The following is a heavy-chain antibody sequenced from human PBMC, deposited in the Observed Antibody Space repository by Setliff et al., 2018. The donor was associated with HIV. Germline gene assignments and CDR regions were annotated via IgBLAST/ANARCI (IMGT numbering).Heavy chain of an antibody. CDR1: GFTFSSYW. V-gene: IGHV3-74*01. J-gene: IGHJ4*02. D-gene: IGHD3-22*01. Sequence: GGSLRLSCAASGFTFSSYWMHWVRQAPGKGLVWVFGMNTDGSSTRCADSVKGRFTISRDNAKNMLYLQMNSLSADDTAVYYCARGSGYYYFDNWGQGALVTVSS. CDR2: MNTDGSST. CDR3: ARGSGYYYFDN.